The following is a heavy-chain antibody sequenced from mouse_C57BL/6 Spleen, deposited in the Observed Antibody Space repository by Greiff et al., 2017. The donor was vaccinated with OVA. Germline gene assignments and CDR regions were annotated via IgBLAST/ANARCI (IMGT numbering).Heavy chain of an antibody. V-gene: IGHV2-2*01. Sequence: VQLQQSGPGLVQPSQCLSITCTVSGFSFTSYCVHWVRQSPGKGLEWIGVIWRGGGTDYNAAFISRQCIVKDNSKSQVFFNMNRLQADETAIYYCARNYYGSSSYYFDYWGQGTTLTVSS. CDR1: GFSFTSYC. CDR3: ARNYYGSSSYYFDY. D-gene: IGHD1-1*01. CDR2: IWRGGGT. J-gene: IGHJ2*01.